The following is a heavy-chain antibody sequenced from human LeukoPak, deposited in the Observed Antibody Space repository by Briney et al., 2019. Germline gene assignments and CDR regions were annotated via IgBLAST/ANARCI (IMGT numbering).Heavy chain of an antibody. Sequence: ASLKVSCKASGYTFTGYYINWVRQAPGQGLEWMGWINPNSGGTNYAQKFQGRVTMTRDTSISTAYMELSRLRSDDTAVYYCARLGVPNTATAFDIWGQGTMVTVSS. D-gene: IGHD5-18*01. CDR2: INPNSGGT. V-gene: IGHV1-2*02. CDR1: GYTFTGYY. CDR3: ARLGVPNTATAFDI. J-gene: IGHJ3*02.